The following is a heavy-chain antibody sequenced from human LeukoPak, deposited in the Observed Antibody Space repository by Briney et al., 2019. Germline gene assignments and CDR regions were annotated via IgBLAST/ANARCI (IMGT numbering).Heavy chain of an antibody. V-gene: IGHV4-38-2*02. CDR1: GYSISSGYY. CDR2: IYYSGST. Sequence: PSETLSLTCTVSGYSISSGYYWGWIRQPPGKGLEWIGTIYYSGSTYYNPSLKNRVTISVDPSSNQFSLKLNSVTAADTAVYYCAGRGSGSYYYFDYWSQGTLVTVSS. J-gene: IGHJ4*02. CDR3: AGRGSGSYYYFDY. D-gene: IGHD1-26*01.